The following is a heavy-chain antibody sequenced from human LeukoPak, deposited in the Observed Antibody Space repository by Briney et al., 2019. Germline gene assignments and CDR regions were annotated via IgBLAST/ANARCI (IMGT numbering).Heavy chain of an antibody. CDR2: IYYSGST. D-gene: IGHD3-10*01. CDR3: ARAVVRGIPYYYYGMDV. J-gene: IGHJ6*02. CDR1: GGSISSYY. Sequence: SETLSLTCAVPGGSISSYYWSWIRQPPGKGLGWIGYIYYSGSTNYNPSLKSRVTISVDTSKNQFSLKLSSVTAADTAVYYCARAVVRGIPYYYYGMDVWGQGTTVTVSS. V-gene: IGHV4-59*01.